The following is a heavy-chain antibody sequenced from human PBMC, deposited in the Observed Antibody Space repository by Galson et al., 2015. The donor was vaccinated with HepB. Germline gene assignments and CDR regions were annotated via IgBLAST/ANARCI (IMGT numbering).Heavy chain of an antibody. V-gene: IGHV4-59*01. Sequence: QVQLLESGPGLVKPSETLSLTCSVSGGSFSSFYWSWIRQTPGKGLEWIGYIHYIGGTNYNPSLQSRVTMSVDTSKNQFSLKVSSVTAADTAVYYCARGFASTWYYFDYWGQGTLVTVSS. CDR1: GGSFSSFY. CDR3: ARGFASTWYYFDY. CDR2: IHYIGGT. D-gene: IGHD2-2*01. J-gene: IGHJ4*02.